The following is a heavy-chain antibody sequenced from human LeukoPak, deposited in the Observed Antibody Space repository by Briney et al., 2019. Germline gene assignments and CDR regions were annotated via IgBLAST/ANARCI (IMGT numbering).Heavy chain of an antibody. D-gene: IGHD3-10*01. CDR2: IDTAGGT. CDR3: TRRMRGLGSYSDAFDI. V-gene: IGHV3-13*04. J-gene: IGHJ3*02. CDR1: GSTFSSYD. Sequence: PGGSLRLSCAASGSTFSSYDMHWVRQGPGKGLEWVSGIDTAGGTYYAGSVKGRSTISRENAKNSFYLQMNSLRAGDTAVYFCTRRMRGLGSYSDAFDIWGQGTMVTVSS.